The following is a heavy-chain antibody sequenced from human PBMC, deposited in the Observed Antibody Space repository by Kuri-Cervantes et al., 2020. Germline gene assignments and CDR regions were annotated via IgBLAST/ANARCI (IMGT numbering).Heavy chain of an antibody. J-gene: IGHJ4*02. CDR2: IKEDGNEK. CDR1: GFTFSSYW. Sequence: GESLKISCAASGFTFSSYWMSWVRQAPGKGLEWVANIKEDGNEKYYVDSVKGRFTISRDNSKDTLYLQMNSLRAEDTAVYYCARVGTGTSWSYFDYWGQGTLVTVSS. CDR3: ARVGTGTSWSYFDY. V-gene: IGHV3-7*01. D-gene: IGHD1-7*01.